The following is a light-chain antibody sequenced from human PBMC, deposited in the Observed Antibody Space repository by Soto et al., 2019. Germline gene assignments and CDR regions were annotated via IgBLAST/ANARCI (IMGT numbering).Light chain of an antibody. CDR3: LLHYSGGRRV. CDR1: TGAVTSERY. Sequence: QAVVTQEPSVTVSPGGTVTLTCGSSTGAVTSERYPYWFQQQPGQVPRALIFDTTNTHSWTPARFSGSLLGDKAALTLSGAQPEDEADYYCLLHYSGGRRVFGGGTKLTVL. CDR2: DTT. J-gene: IGLJ3*02. V-gene: IGLV7-46*01.